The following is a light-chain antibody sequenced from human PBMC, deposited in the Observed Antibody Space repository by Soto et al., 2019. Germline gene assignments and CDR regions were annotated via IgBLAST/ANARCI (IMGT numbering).Light chain of an antibody. Sequence: DIQMTQSPSSLSASVGDRVTITCQARQDISNYLNWYQQKPGKAPKLLFYDASNLETWVPSRFSGSGSATDFTFTISSLQPEHIATYYCQQDDNLSFTFGTGTKVHIK. V-gene: IGKV1-33*01. CDR1: QDISNY. CDR2: DAS. CDR3: QQDDNLSFT. J-gene: IGKJ3*01.